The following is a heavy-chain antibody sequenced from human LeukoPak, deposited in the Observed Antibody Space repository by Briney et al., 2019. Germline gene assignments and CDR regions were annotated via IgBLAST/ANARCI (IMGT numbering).Heavy chain of an antibody. D-gene: IGHD3-3*01. CDR3: ARMRRVTIFGVVMNWFDP. CDR2: INPSGGST. Sequence: ASVNVSCTASGYTFTSYYMHWVRQAPGQGLEWMGIINPSGGSTSYAQKFQGRVTMTRDTSTSTVYMELSSLRSEDTAVYYCARMRRVTIFGVVMNWFDPWGQGTLVTVSS. V-gene: IGHV1-46*01. CDR1: GYTFTSYY. J-gene: IGHJ5*02.